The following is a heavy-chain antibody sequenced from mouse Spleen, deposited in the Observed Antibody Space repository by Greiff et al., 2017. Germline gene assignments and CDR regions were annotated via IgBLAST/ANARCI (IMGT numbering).Heavy chain of an antibody. CDR2: ISSGGSYT. V-gene: IGHV5-6*02. J-gene: IGHJ4*01. Sequence: DVMLVESGGDLVKPGGSLKLSCAASGFTFSSYGMSWVRQTPDKRLEWVATISSGGSYTYYPDSVKGRFTISRDNAKNTLYLQMSSLKSEDTAMYYCARPYYYGSSPYAMDYWGQGTSVTVSS. CDR1: GFTFSSYG. CDR3: ARPYYYGSSPYAMDY. D-gene: IGHD1-1*01.